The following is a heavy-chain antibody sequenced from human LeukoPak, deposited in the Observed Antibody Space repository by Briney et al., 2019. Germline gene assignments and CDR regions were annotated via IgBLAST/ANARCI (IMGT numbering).Heavy chain of an antibody. CDR2: IWYDGSNK. V-gene: IGHV3-33*06. D-gene: IGHD3-22*01. CDR3: AKGYYDSSAQGWYFQH. Sequence: SCKASGYTFTNYGMHWVRQAPGKGLEWVAGIWYDGSNKDYADSVKGRFTISRDNSKNTLYLQMNSLRAEDTAVYYCAKGYYDSSAQGWYFQHWGQGTLVTVSS. J-gene: IGHJ1*01. CDR1: GYTFTNYG.